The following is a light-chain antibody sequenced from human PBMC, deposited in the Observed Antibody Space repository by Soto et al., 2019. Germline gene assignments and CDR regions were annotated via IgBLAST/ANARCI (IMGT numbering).Light chain of an antibody. Sequence: QSVLTQPASVSGSPGQSITISCAGTSSDIGCYNYVSWYQQHPGKAPKVMIYEVSNRPSGVSNRFSGSKSGNTASLTISGLQAEDEADYYCSSYTSSSTLYVYGSGTQVT. CDR2: EVS. J-gene: IGLJ1*01. CDR1: SSDIGCYNY. CDR3: SSYTSSSTLYV. V-gene: IGLV2-14*01.